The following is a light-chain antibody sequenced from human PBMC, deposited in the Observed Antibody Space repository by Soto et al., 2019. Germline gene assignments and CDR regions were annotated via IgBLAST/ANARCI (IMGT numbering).Light chain of an antibody. J-gene: IGLJ1*01. CDR1: SSDIGAYDY. CDR3: SSHAGSSAFYV. V-gene: IGLV2-14*01. CDR2: EVT. Sequence: QSALTQPASVSGSPGQSITISCTGTSSDIGAYDYVSWYQQYPGRVSKLLIHEVTNRPSGVSDRFSGSKSGNTASLTISGLETEDEADYYCSSHAGSSAFYVFGTGTKVTVL.